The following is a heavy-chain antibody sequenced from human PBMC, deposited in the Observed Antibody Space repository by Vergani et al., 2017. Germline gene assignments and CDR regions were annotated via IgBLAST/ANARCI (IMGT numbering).Heavy chain of an antibody. D-gene: IGHD1-14*01. CDR3: ATGTGRSDFDY. V-gene: IGHV3-15*01. CDR2: IKSKTDGGTK. Sequence: EVQLVESGGGLLKPGGSLRLSCAASGFTFSNTWMSWVRQAPGKGLEWVGRIKSKTDGGTKDYAAPVRGRFTISRDDSKNALYLQMNSLQIDDTALYYCATGTGRSDFDYWGRGTLVTVSS. CDR1: GFTFSNTW. J-gene: IGHJ4*02.